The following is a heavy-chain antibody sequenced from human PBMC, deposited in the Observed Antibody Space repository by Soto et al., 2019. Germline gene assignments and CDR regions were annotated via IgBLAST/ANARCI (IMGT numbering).Heavy chain of an antibody. CDR1: GGTFSSYA. CDR3: ARVRLVSSWYSGLANWFDP. CDR2: IIPIFGTA. J-gene: IGHJ5*02. D-gene: IGHD6-13*01. Sequence: QVPLVQSGAEVKKPGSSVKVSCKASGGTFSSYAISWVRQAPGQGLEWMGGIIPIFGTANYAQKFQGRVTITADESTSTAYMELSSLRSEDTAVYYCARVRLVSSWYSGLANWFDPWGQGTLVTVSS. V-gene: IGHV1-69*12.